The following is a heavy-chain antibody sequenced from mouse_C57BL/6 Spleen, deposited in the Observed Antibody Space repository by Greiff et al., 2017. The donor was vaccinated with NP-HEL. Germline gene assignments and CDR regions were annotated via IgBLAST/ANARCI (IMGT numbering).Heavy chain of an antibody. CDR2: IDPSDSYT. J-gene: IGHJ4*01. Sequence: QVQLQQSGAELVMPGASVKLSCKASGYTFTSYWMHWVKQRPGQGLEWIGEIDPSDSYTNYNQKFKGKSTLTVDKSSSTAYMQLSSLTSEDSAVYYCAREGRQLRAGAMDYWGQGTSVTVSS. CDR1: GYTFTSYW. V-gene: IGHV1-69*01. D-gene: IGHD3-2*02. CDR3: AREGRQLRAGAMDY.